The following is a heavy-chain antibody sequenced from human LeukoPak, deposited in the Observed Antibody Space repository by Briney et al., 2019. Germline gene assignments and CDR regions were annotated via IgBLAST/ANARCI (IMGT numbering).Heavy chain of an antibody. CDR3: AKGVVLRYFDWSNIDY. CDR2: ISSSSRYI. V-gene: IGHV3-21*01. D-gene: IGHD3-9*01. J-gene: IGHJ4*02. CDR1: GFTFSTYS. Sequence: GGSLRLSCSASGFTFSTYSMNWVRQAPGKGLEWVSSISSSSRYIYYADSVKGRFTISRDNAKNSLYLQMNSLRAEDTAVYYCAKGVVLRYFDWSNIDYWGQGTLVTVSS.